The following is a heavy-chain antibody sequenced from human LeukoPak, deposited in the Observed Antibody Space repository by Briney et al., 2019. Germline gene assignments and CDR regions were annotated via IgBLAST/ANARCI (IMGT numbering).Heavy chain of an antibody. D-gene: IGHD5-12*01. CDR2: IIPIFGTA. V-gene: IGHV1-69*13. J-gene: IGHJ4*02. CDR1: GGTFSSYA. Sequence: GASVKVSCKASGGTFSSYAISWVRQAPGQGLERMGGIIPIFGTANYAQKFQGRVTITADESTSTAYMELSSLRSEDTAVYYCARGNSGYSGYDFDYWGQGTLVTVSS. CDR3: ARGNSGYSGYDFDY.